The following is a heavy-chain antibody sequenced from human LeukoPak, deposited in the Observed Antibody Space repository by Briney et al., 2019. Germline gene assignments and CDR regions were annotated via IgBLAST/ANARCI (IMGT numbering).Heavy chain of an antibody. D-gene: IGHD1-1*01. CDR3: ARVPRWSWNDAYYYYYYMDV. V-gene: IGHV3-20*01. CDR2: INWKGGST. J-gene: IGHJ6*03. Sequence: PGGSLRLSCAASGFTFSNYGMSWVRHAPGKGLEWVSGINWKGGSTGYADSVKGRFAISRDNAKNSLYLQMNSLRAEDTALYHCARVPRWSWNDAYYYYYYMDVWGKGTTVTISS. CDR1: GFTFSNYG.